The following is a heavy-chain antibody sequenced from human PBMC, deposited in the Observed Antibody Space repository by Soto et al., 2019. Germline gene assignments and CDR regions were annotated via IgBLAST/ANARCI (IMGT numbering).Heavy chain of an antibody. V-gene: IGHV3-30-3*01. CDR1: GFTFSSYA. D-gene: IGHD3-3*01. J-gene: IGHJ4*02. Sequence: QVQLVESGGGVVQPGRSLRLSCAASGFTFSSYAMHWVRQAPGKGLEWVAVISYDGSNKYYADSVKGRFTISRDNSKNTLYLQMNSLRAEDTAVYYCARATGRSGYYTSGLFDYWGQGTLVTVSS. CDR3: ARATGRSGYYTSGLFDY. CDR2: ISYDGSNK.